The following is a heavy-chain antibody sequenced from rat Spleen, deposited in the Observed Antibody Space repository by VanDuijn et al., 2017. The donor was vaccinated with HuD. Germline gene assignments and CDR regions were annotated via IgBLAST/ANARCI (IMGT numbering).Heavy chain of an antibody. CDR1: GFTFNNFW. V-gene: IGHV5-31*01. Sequence: EVQLVESGGGLVQPGRSLKLSCVASGFTFNNFWMSWIRQAPGKGLEWVAYISLGGDDTHYRDSVKGRFTISRDNAKSTLYLQMNSLRSEDTATYYCTRDRGIRAHFDYWGQGVMVTVSS. CDR3: TRDRGIRAHFDY. D-gene: IGHD4-3*01. J-gene: IGHJ2*01. CDR2: ISLGGDDT.